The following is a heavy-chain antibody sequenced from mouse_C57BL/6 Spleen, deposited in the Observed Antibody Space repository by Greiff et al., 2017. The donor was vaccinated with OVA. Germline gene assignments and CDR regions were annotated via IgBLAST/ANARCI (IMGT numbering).Heavy chain of an antibody. V-gene: IGHV1-52*01. CDR1: GYTFTSYW. CDR2: IDPSDSET. D-gene: IGHD1-1*01. J-gene: IGHJ2*01. Sequence: QVQLQQPGAELVRPGSSVKLSCKASGYTFTSYWMHWVKQRPIQGLEWIGNIDPSDSETHYNQKFKDKATWTVDKSSSTAYMQLSSLTSEDSAVYYCARGRYPYYFDYWGQGTTLTVSS. CDR3: ARGRYPYYFDY.